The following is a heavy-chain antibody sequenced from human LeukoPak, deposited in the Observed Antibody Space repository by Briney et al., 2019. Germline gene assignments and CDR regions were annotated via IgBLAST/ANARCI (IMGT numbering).Heavy chain of an antibody. CDR2: IIPILGIA. D-gene: IGHD2-21*02. Sequence: SVKVSCKASGGTFSSYAISWVRQAPGQGLEWMGRIIPILGIANYAQKFQGRVTITADKSTSTAYMELSSLRSEDTAVYYCARDRHIVVVTATHDAFDIWGQGTMVTVSS. J-gene: IGHJ3*02. CDR1: GGTFSSYA. CDR3: ARDRHIVVVTATHDAFDI. V-gene: IGHV1-69*04.